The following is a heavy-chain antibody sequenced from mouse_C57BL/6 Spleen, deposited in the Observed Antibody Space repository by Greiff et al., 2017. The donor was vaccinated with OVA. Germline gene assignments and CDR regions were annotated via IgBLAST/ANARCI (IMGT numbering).Heavy chain of an antibody. Sequence: EVMLVESGGGLVKPGGSLKLSCAASGFTFSSYAMSWVRQTPEKRLEWVATISDGGSYPYYPDHVKGRFTISRDNAKNNLYLQMSHLKSEDTAMYYCAREGELTGTPWFAYWGQGTLVTVSA. D-gene: IGHD4-1*01. J-gene: IGHJ3*01. CDR1: GFTFSSYA. CDR2: ISDGGSYP. CDR3: AREGELTGTPWFAY. V-gene: IGHV5-4*01.